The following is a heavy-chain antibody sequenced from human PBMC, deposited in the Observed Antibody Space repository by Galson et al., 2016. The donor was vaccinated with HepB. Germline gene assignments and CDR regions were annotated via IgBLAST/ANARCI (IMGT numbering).Heavy chain of an antibody. Sequence: SETLSLTCTVSGDSITDYYWSWIRQPPGKGLEWIGYIYYNGSTNYKPSLRSRVTISVDRSKNQFSLRLTSVTAADTGVYYCARDPSQKTTVTARGTYHYYYGIDAWGRGTTVTVSS. J-gene: IGHJ6*02. CDR3: ARDPSQKTTVTARGTYHYYYGIDA. D-gene: IGHD4-17*01. CDR1: GDSITDYY. CDR2: IYYNGST. V-gene: IGHV4-59*12.